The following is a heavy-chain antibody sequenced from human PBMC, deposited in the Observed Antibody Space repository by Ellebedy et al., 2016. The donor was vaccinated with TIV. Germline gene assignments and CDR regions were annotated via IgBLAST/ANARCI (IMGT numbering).Heavy chain of an antibody. V-gene: IGHV5-10-1*01. Sequence: GGSLRLXXKGSGYSFTSYWISWVRQMPGKGLEWMGRIDPSDSYTNYSPSFQGHVTISADKSISTAYLQWSSLKASDTAMYYCARRHHYYDSSGYAFDIWGQGTMVTVSS. D-gene: IGHD3-22*01. CDR1: GYSFTSYW. CDR3: ARRHHYYDSSGYAFDI. J-gene: IGHJ3*02. CDR2: IDPSDSYT.